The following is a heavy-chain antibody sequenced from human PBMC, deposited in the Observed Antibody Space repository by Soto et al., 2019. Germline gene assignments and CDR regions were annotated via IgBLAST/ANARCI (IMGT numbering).Heavy chain of an antibody. CDR2: IYADGRT. Sequence: DVQLVETGGGLIQPGRSLRLSCAASGFIVSSSYMTWVRQAPGKGLEWVSVIYADGRTYYADSVKGRFTISRDNSKNTXXXXXXXXXXXXXXXXXCARCGGWYGQCYFDCWGQGTLVTVSS. D-gene: IGHD6-19*01. V-gene: IGHV3-53*02. CDR1: GFIVSSSY. CDR3: ARCGGWYGQCYFDC. J-gene: IGHJ4*02.